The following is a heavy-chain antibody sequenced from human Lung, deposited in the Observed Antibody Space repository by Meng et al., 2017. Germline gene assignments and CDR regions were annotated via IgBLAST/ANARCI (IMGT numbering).Heavy chain of an antibody. CDR3: ARGRRNEPLFDY. CDR2: LIAVFDKT. J-gene: IGHJ4*02. V-gene: IGHV1-69*13. Sequence: QVQLVQSGAEVKKPGSLGKVSCKTAGGSFSTHTFSWWRQAPGQGLEWMGGLIAVFDKTKAAPRFQDRVTFTADESTSTAYMELSSLTFDDTAVYFCARGRRNEPLFDYWGQGTLVTVSS. CDR1: GGSFSTHT. D-gene: IGHD1-14*01.